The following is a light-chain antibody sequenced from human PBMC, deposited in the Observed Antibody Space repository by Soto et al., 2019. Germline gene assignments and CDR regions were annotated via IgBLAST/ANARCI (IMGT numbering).Light chain of an antibody. V-gene: IGKV1-39*01. Sequence: DIQMTQSPSSLYASGGDRVTITCRASQSISTYLNWYQQKPGKAPNLLIYTTSSLQSGVPSRFSGSGSGTDFTLTISSLQPEDFATYYCQQSYSTPYTFGQGTKLEIK. CDR1: QSISTY. CDR2: TTS. CDR3: QQSYSTPYT. J-gene: IGKJ2*01.